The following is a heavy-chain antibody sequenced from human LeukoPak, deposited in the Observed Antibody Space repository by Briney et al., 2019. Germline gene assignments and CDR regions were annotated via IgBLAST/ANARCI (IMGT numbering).Heavy chain of an antibody. J-gene: IGHJ4*02. CDR3: ARKSGSSGYPLDY. Sequence: QPGGSLRLSCAASGFAFSSYSMNWVRQAPGKGLEWVSYITTSSSAIYYADSVKGRFTISRGNAKNSLYLQMNSLRAEDTAVYYCARKSGSSGYPLDYWGQGTVVTVSS. CDR2: ITTSSSAI. CDR1: GFAFSSYS. D-gene: IGHD3-22*01. V-gene: IGHV3-48*01.